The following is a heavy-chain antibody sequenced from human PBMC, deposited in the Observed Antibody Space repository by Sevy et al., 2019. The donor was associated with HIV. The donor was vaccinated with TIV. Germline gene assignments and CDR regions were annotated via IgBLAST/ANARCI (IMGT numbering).Heavy chain of an antibody. CDR1: GGSISSYY. CDR3: ASLLPRVWDGDD. J-gene: IGHJ4*02. V-gene: IGHV4-59*01. CDR2: IYYTGST. D-gene: IGHD1-26*01. Sequence: SETLSLTCTVSGGSISSYYWSWIRQPPGKGLEWIGYIYYTGSTNYNPSLKSRVTISVDMSKNQFSLKLSSVTAADTAVYYCASLLPRVWDGDDWGQGTLVTVSS.